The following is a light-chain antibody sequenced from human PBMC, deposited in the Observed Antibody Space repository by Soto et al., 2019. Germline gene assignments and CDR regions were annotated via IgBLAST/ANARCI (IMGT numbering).Light chain of an antibody. CDR2: YGN. CDR3: CSYAGSRVLL. J-gene: IGLJ2*01. V-gene: IGLV2-23*01. Sequence: QSALTQPASVSGSPGQSITISCTGTSSDVGSYNLVSWYQQHPGNVPKLMIYYGNQRPLGVSNRFSASKSGNTASLTISGLHADDEADYYCCSYAGSRVLLVGGGTKVTVL. CDR1: SSDVGSYNL.